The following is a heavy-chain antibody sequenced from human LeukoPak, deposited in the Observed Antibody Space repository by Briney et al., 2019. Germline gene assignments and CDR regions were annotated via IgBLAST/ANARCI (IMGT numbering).Heavy chain of an antibody. CDR2: ISYFGDNT. D-gene: IGHD5-24*01. V-gene: IGHV3-30*04. J-gene: IGHJ6*04. CDR1: GFDLNNYA. CDR3: ASDPRDGGQNV. Sequence: GGSLRLSCAASGFDLNNYAMHWVRQAPGKGLEWVTLISYFGDNTYYADSVKGRFTFSRDKSKNTLYLQMNSLRPEDSAVYFCASDPRDGGQNVWGKGTTVTVSS.